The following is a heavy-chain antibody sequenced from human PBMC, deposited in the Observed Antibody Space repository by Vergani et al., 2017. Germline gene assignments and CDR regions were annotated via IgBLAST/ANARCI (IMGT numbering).Heavy chain of an antibody. CDR1: GGPISSFY. CDR3: ARGWSSSWYWDY. V-gene: IGHV4-59*01. D-gene: IGHD6-13*01. CDR2: IYYSGST. J-gene: IGHJ4*02. Sequence: QVQLQESGPGLVKPSETLSLTCTVSGGPISSFYWSWIRQPPGKGREWIGYIYYSGSTNYNPSLKSRVTISVDTSKNQFSLKRSSGTAADTAVYCCARGWSSSWYWDYWGQGTLVTVSS.